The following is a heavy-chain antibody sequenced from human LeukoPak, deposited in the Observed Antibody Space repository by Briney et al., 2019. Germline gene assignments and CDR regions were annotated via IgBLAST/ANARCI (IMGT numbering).Heavy chain of an antibody. Sequence: SETLSLTCTVSGGSITSSNYYWGWIRQPPGKGLEWIGSISSSGSAFYNSPLKSRVTIFRDTSKNQFSLKVNSVTAADTAVYYCARASLGAFDIWGQGTKVTVSS. D-gene: IGHD3-16*01. V-gene: IGHV4-39*01. CDR1: GGSITSSNYY. CDR2: ISSSGSA. CDR3: ARASLGAFDI. J-gene: IGHJ3*02.